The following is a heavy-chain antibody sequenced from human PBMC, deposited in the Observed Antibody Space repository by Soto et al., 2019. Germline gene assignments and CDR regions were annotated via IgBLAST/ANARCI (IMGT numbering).Heavy chain of an antibody. CDR1: GGSISSGGYY. CDR3: ARCVSVVPYSLAFDI. V-gene: IGHV4-31*03. D-gene: IGHD2-15*01. CDR2: IYYSGST. J-gene: IGHJ3*02. Sequence: QVQLQESGPGLVKPSQTLSLTCTVSGGSISSGGYYWSWIRQHPGKGLEWIGYIYYSGSTYYNPSLTSRVTISVDTSKNQFSLKLSSVTAADTAVYYCARCVSVVPYSLAFDIWGQGTMVTVSS.